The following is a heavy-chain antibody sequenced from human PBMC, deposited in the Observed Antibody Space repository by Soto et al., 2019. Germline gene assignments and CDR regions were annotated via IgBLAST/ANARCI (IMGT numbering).Heavy chain of an antibody. V-gene: IGHV3-21*01. CDR1: GFAFDNYG. Sequence: GGSLRLSCTVSGFAFDNYGINWVRQAPGKGLEWVSSISKSDYTYYSDSVKGRFTISRDNAKNSVSLQMNTLRVEDTAVYYCAREDSIIIPAVSDFWGQGTLVTVSS. CDR3: AREDSIIIPAVSDF. D-gene: IGHD2-2*01. CDR2: ISKSDYT. J-gene: IGHJ4*02.